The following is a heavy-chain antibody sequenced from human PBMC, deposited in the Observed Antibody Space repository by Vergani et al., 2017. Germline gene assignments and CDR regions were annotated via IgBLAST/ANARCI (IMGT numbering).Heavy chain of an antibody. CDR3: ARDQTFYYYGMDV. J-gene: IGHJ6*02. Sequence: EVQLVESGGGLVQPGGSLRLSCAASGFTFSSYEMNWVRQAPGKGLEWVSYISSSGSTIYYADSVKGRFTISRDNAKNSLYLQMNSLRAEDTAVYYCARDQTFYYYGMDVWGQGTTVTVSS. V-gene: IGHV3-48*03. CDR1: GFTFSSYE. CDR2: ISSSGSTI. D-gene: IGHD3-16*01.